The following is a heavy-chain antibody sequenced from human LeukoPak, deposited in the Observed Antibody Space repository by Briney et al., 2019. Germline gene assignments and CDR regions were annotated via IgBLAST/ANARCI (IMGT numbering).Heavy chain of an antibody. Sequence: PGGSLRLSCAASGFTFSSYWMHWVRQAPGKGLVWVSRINSDGSSTSYADSVKGRFTISRDNSKNTLYLQMNSLRAEDTAVYYCARESRPGYYYYYMDVWGKGTTVTVSS. V-gene: IGHV3-74*01. CDR1: GFTFSSYW. CDR3: ARESRPGYYYYYMDV. CDR2: INSDGSST. J-gene: IGHJ6*03.